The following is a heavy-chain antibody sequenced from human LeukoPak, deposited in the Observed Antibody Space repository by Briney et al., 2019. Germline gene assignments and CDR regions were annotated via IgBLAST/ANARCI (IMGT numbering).Heavy chain of an antibody. V-gene: IGHV4-59*12. CDR2: IYYSGST. D-gene: IGHD3-10*01. CDR1: GGSIGTYY. J-gene: IGHJ5*02. CDR3: AREHYGSGSYGIDP. Sequence: SETLSLTCIVSGGSIGTYYWSWIRQPPGKGLEWIGSIYYSGSTYYNPSLKSRVTISVDTSKNRFSLKLSSVTAADTAVYYCAREHYGSGSYGIDPWGQGTLVTVSS.